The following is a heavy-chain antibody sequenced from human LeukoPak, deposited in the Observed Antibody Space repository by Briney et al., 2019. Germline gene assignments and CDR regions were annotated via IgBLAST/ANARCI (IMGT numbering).Heavy chain of an antibody. CDR3: ANGPSGSYFEDPIDY. Sequence: GGSLRLSCAASGFSFSSYSMKWVRQAPGKGLEWVSSISSSSNYIYYADSVKGRFTISRDNAKNSLYLQMNSLRAEDTAVYYCANGPSGSYFEDPIDYWGQGTLVTVSP. D-gene: IGHD1-26*01. CDR1: GFSFSSYS. V-gene: IGHV3-21*01. CDR2: ISSSSNYI. J-gene: IGHJ4*02.